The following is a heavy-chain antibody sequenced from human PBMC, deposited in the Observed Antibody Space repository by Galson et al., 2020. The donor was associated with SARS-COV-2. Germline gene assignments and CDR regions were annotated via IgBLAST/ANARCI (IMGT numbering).Heavy chain of an antibody. Sequence: SQTLSLTCTVSGDSISSYYWNWIRQPAGQGLEWIGRIYISGTTHYNPSLNSRVTMSIDTSKNQFSLKLTSVTAADTAVYYCAQGGSYYHHWGQGTLVTVSS. J-gene: IGHJ1*01. CDR1: GDSISSYY. D-gene: IGHD1-26*01. CDR3: AQGGSYYHH. V-gene: IGHV4-4*07. CDR2: IYISGTT.